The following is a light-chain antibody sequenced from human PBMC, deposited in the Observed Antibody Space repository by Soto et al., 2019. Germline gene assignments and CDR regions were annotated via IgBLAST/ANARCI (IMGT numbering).Light chain of an antibody. V-gene: IGKV1-5*01. CDR3: QQYNSYSWT. CDR1: GSICRW. CDR2: DAS. J-gene: IGKJ1*01. Sequence: DVQMNHSPSTLSAPVGDRVSIDYRPCGSICRWLGWSQQKPGKASKLLIYDASTLESRVPSRFSGSGSGTEFTLTTSCLQPDDFPTYYRQQYNSYSWTFGQVTRV.